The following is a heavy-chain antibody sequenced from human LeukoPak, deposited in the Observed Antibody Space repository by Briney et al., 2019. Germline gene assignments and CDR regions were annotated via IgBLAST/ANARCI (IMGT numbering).Heavy chain of an antibody. CDR3: ARSSSSGWYDPLDY. J-gene: IGHJ4*02. V-gene: IGHV4-4*07. CDR2: IYTSGST. Sequence: SETLSLTCTASGGSISYFYWSWIRQPAGKGLEWIGRIYTSGSTNYNPSLKSRVTMSVDTSKKQFSLKLSSVTAADTAVYYCARSSSSGWYDPLDYWGQGTLVTVSS. CDR1: GGSISYFY. D-gene: IGHD6-19*01.